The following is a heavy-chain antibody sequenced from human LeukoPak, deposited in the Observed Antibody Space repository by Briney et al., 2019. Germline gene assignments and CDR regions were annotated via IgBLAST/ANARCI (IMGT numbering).Heavy chain of an antibody. J-gene: IGHJ4*02. CDR2: ISGSGVST. Sequence: PGGSLRLSCAASGFRFSSYAMSWVRQAPGKGLEWVSAISGSGVSTYYADSVKGRFTVSRDNSKNTLYLHMSSLRAEDTAVYYCAKDERNWNYNLASQTYDWGQGTLVTVSS. CDR3: AKDERNWNYNLASQTYD. CDR1: GFRFSSYA. V-gene: IGHV3-23*01. D-gene: IGHD1-7*01.